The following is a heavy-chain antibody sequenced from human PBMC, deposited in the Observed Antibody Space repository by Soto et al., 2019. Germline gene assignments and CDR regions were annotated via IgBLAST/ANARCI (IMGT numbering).Heavy chain of an antibody. CDR1: GFTFSSYG. Sequence: PGGSLRLSCAASGFTFSSYGMHWVRQAPGRGLEWVAVISYDGSNKYYADSVKGRFTISRDNSKNTLYLQMNSLRAEDTAVYYCAKGAXRGYCSGGSCYANWFDPWGQGTLVTVSS. D-gene: IGHD2-15*01. J-gene: IGHJ5*02. CDR2: ISYDGSNK. CDR3: AKGAXRGYCSGGSCYANWFDP. V-gene: IGHV3-30*18.